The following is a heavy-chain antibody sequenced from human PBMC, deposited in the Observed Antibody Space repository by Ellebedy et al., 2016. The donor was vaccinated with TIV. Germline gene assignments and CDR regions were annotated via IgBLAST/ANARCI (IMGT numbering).Heavy chain of an antibody. CDR3: ASVTVSSLSPFDY. J-gene: IGHJ4*02. D-gene: IGHD2-2*01. V-gene: IGHV1-2*02. Sequence: ATSVKVSCKTSGYTFTDYHMHWMRHAPGQGLEWMGWIYPSSGDTRYAQKFQGRVTMTRDTSISTGYMELNRLTSDDTATYYCASVTVSSLSPFDYWGQGTEVAVSS. CDR1: GYTFTDYH. CDR2: IYPSSGDT.